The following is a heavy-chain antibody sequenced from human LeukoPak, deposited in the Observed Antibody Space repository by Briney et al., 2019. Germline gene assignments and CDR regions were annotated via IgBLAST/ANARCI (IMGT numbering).Heavy chain of an antibody. CDR1: GGSFSGYY. CDR3: ARHLRSPYYDSSGSYYFDY. D-gene: IGHD3-22*01. CDR2: INHSGST. V-gene: IGHV4-34*01. J-gene: IGHJ4*02. Sequence: TSETLSLTCAVYGGSFSGYYWSWIRQPPGKGLEWIGEINHSGSTNYNPSLKSRVTISVDTSKNQFSLKLSSVTAADTAVYYCARHLRSPYYDSSGSYYFDYWGQGTLVTVSS.